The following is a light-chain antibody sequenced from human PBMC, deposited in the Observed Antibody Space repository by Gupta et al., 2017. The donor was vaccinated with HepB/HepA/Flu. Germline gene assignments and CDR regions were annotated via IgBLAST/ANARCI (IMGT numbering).Light chain of an antibody. J-gene: IGKJ2*04. CDR1: QSVSSN. CDR3: QHDKNWPSCS. CDR2: GAS. Sequence: EIVMTQSPATLSVSPGERATLSCRASQSVSSNLAWYQQKPGQAPRLLIYGASTRDTGIPARFSGSGYGTEFTLTISIRQLEDFAVYYCQHDKNWPSCSFGQGTKMEIK. V-gene: IGKV3-15*01.